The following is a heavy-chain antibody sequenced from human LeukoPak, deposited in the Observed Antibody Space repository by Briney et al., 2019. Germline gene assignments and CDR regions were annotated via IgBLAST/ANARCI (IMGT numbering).Heavy chain of an antibody. Sequence: PGGSLRLSCAASGFTFSSYEMNWVRQAPGKGLEWVSYISSSGSTIYYADSVKGRFTIFRDNTKKLLYLQMTSLRAEDTAVYYCAREVIGSNVPPPEGFDYWGQGTLVTVSS. CDR2: ISSSGSTI. J-gene: IGHJ4*02. CDR1: GFTFSSYE. D-gene: IGHD5/OR15-5a*01. V-gene: IGHV3-48*03. CDR3: AREVIGSNVPPPEGFDY.